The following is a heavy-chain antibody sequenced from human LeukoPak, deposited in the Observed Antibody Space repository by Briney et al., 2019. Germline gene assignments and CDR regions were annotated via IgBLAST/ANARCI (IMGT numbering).Heavy chain of an antibody. Sequence: SVKVSCKASGGTFFSYAISWVRQAPGQGLQYLGGGIPNFRRTKYAQKFEGRVTITTDETIASMELRSLTSEDTAVYYCARTGRYSNYDFYYHMDVWGKGTTVIVS. V-gene: IGHV1-69*05. CDR3: ARTGRYSNYDFYYHMDV. CDR2: GIPNFRRT. CDR1: GGTFFSYA. J-gene: IGHJ6*03. D-gene: IGHD4-11*01.